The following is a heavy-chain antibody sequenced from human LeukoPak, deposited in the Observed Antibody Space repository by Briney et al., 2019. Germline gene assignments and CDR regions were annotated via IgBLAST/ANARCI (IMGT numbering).Heavy chain of an antibody. Sequence: SETLSLTCTVSGGSISSYYWSWIRQPPGKGLEWIGYIYYSGSTNYNPSLKSRVTISVDTSKNQFSLKLSSVTAADTAVYYCARDSGWNSPHWFDPWGQGTLVTVSS. J-gene: IGHJ5*02. CDR2: IYYSGST. D-gene: IGHD1-7*01. CDR1: GGSISSYY. V-gene: IGHV4-59*01. CDR3: ARDSGWNSPHWFDP.